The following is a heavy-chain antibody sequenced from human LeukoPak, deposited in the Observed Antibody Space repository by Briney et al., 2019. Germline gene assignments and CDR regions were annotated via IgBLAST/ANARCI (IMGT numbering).Heavy chain of an antibody. J-gene: IGHJ4*02. CDR3: ARDARQELLAGGFDF. D-gene: IGHD3-10*01. CDR2: IHASGTT. V-gene: IGHV4-4*07. CDR1: GGSLSSNY. Sequence: SETLSLTCTISGGSLSSNYWSWIRQPAGKGLELIGRIHASGTTNYDPSLKRRLTMSVDTSKNQFSLKLKSVTAADTAVYYCARDARQELLAGGFDFWGQGALVTVSS.